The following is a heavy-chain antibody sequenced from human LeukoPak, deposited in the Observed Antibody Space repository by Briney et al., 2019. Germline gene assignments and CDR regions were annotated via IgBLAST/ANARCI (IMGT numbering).Heavy chain of an antibody. CDR1: GGTFSSYT. V-gene: IGHV1-69*13. CDR2: IIPMFGSA. D-gene: IGHD3-9*01. J-gene: IGHJ4*02. Sequence: ASVKVSCKASGGTFSSYTFTWVRQAPGQGLEWMGGIIPMFGSANSAQKFQGRVTITADESTSTVYMELSSLRSDDTAVYYCARQKAYDLLTAAGYYFDFWGQGTLVTVSS. CDR3: ARQKAYDLLTAAGYYFDF.